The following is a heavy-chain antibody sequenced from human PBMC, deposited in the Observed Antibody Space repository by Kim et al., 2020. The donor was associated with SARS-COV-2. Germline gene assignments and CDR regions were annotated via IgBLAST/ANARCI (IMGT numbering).Heavy chain of an antibody. D-gene: IGHD4-17*01. J-gene: IGHJ4*02. CDR1: GFTFSSYA. Sequence: GGSLRLSCAASGFTFSSYAMSWVRQAPGKGLEWVSAISGSGGSTYYADSVKGRFTISRDNSKNTLYLQMNSLRAEDTAVYYCAKWGYDYGDYDPYYFDYWGQGTLVTVSS. CDR3: AKWGYDYGDYDPYYFDY. CDR2: ISGSGGST. V-gene: IGHV3-23*01.